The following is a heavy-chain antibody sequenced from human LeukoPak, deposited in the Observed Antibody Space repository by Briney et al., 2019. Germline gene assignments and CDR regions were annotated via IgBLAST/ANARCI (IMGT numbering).Heavy chain of an antibody. CDR3: ARVAMVRGVILRPLANKLVWFDP. V-gene: IGHV1-2*02. J-gene: IGHJ5*02. Sequence: GASVKVSCKASGYTFTGYYMHWVRQAPGQGLEWMGWINPNSGGTNYAQKFQGRVTMTRDTSISTAYMELSRLRSDDTAVYYCARVAMVRGVILRPLANKLVWFDPWGQGTLVTVSS. D-gene: IGHD3-10*01. CDR1: GYTFTGYY. CDR2: INPNSGGT.